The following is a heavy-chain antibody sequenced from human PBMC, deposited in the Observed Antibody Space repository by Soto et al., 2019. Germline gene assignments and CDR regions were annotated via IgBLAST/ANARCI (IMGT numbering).Heavy chain of an antibody. J-gene: IGHJ3*02. Sequence: ESGGGVVQPGRSLRLSCAASGFTFSSYGMHWVRQAPGKGLEWEAVIWYDGSKKYYADSVKGRFTISRDNSQNTLYMQMNSLRAEDTAVYYCARDCFARGAGVSAFDIWGQGTMVTVAS. CDR1: GFTFSSYG. CDR3: ARDCFARGAGVSAFDI. CDR2: IWYDGSKK. D-gene: IGHD3-10*01. V-gene: IGHV3-33*01.